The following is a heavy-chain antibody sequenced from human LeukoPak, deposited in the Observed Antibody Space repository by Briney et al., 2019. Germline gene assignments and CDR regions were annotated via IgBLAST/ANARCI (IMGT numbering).Heavy chain of an antibody. D-gene: IGHD2-21*02. Sequence: GGSLRLSCAASGFTFSSYAMSWVRQAPGKGLEWVSVIAGSGGSTYYADSVKGRFTISRDNSKNTLYLQLNSLRAEDTAVYYCSVMAAVTASQDYWGQGTLVTVSS. V-gene: IGHV3-23*01. CDR1: GFTFSSYA. J-gene: IGHJ4*02. CDR2: IAGSGGST. CDR3: SVMAAVTASQDY.